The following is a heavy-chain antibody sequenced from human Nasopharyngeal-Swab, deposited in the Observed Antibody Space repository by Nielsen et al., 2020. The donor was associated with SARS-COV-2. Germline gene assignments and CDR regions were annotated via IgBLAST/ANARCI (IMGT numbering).Heavy chain of an antibody. J-gene: IGHJ4*02. D-gene: IGHD1-26*01. CDR2: ISGSGGST. V-gene: IGHV3-23*01. Sequence: GESLKISCAASGFTFSSYAMSWVRQAPGKGLEWVSAISGSGGSTYYADSVKGRFTISRDNSKNTLYLQMNSLRAEDTAVYYCAKLAEVGTFFDYWGQGILVTVSS. CDR1: GFTFSSYA. CDR3: AKLAEVGTFFDY.